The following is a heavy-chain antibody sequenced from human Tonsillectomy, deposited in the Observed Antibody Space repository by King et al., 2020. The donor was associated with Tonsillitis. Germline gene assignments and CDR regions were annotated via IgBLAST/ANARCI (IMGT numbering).Heavy chain of an antibody. Sequence: VQLVESGGGLVQPGGSLSLSCAGSGFIFSNYWMAWLRQAPGKGLEWVANIRGDGSKKYYLDSVKGRFAISRDNAKKSLYLEMNSLRAEDTAVYYCERDRNREDSGIYYDVFDIWGQGKMLTVSS. D-gene: IGHD5-12*01. CDR3: ERDRNREDSGIYYDVFDI. V-gene: IGHV3-7*04. CDR1: GFIFSNYW. CDR2: IRGDGSKK. J-gene: IGHJ3*02.